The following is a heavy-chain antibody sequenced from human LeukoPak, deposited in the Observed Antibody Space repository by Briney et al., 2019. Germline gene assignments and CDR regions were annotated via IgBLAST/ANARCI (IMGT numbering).Heavy chain of an antibody. D-gene: IGHD6-19*01. Sequence: SETLSLTCAVSGGSITTSYWTWVRQPPGKGLEWIGEMYHSGSTNYNPSLKSRVTISVDKSKNQFSLKLNSVTAADTAVYYCAGSSGWYRIGQWGQGTLVTVSS. CDR2: MYHSGST. V-gene: IGHV4-4*02. CDR1: GGSITTSYW. CDR3: AGSSGWYRIGQ. J-gene: IGHJ4*02.